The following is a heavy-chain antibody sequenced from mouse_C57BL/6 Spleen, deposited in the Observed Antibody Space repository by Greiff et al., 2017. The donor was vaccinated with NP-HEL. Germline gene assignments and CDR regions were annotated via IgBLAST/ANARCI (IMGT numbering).Heavy chain of an antibody. V-gene: IGHV1-64*01. CDR3: ARGTTVVGPPFDY. CDR1: GYTFTSYW. Sequence: QVQLKQPGAELVKPGASVKLSCKASGYTFTSYWMHWVKQRPGQGLEWIGMIHPNSGSTNYTEKFKSKATLTVDKSSSTDYMQLSSLTSEDSAVYYCARGTTVVGPPFDYWGQGTTLTVSS. CDR2: IHPNSGST. D-gene: IGHD1-1*01. J-gene: IGHJ2*01.